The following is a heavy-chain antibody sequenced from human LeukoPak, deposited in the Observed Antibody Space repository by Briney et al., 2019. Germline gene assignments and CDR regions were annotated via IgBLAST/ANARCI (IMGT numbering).Heavy chain of an antibody. J-gene: IGHJ4*02. CDR2: IHDSGST. CDR3: ASLYFYGSGSFPNY. V-gene: IGHV4-39*01. D-gene: IGHD3-10*01. CDR1: GGSISTGYYY. Sequence: SETLSLTCAVSGGSISTGYYYWGWIRQPPGKGLEWIGTIHDSGSTYYSPSLKSQVTISVDTSNNQFSLKLSSVTAGDTAVYYCASLYFYGSGSFPNYWGQGILVTVST.